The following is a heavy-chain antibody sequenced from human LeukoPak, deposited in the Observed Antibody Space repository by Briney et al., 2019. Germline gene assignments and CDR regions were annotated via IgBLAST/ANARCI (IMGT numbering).Heavy chain of an antibody. CDR2: INPNNGGT. CDR3: ARAVVPAAHDY. CDR1: EYTFTGYY. D-gene: IGHD2-2*01. J-gene: IGHJ4*02. Sequence: ASVKVSCKASEYTFTGYYIHWVRHWVRQAPGQGLEWMGWINPNNGGTNYAQKFLGRVTMTRDTSISTAYMELSRLRSDDTAVYYCARAVVPAAHDYWGQGTLVTVSS. V-gene: IGHV1-2*02.